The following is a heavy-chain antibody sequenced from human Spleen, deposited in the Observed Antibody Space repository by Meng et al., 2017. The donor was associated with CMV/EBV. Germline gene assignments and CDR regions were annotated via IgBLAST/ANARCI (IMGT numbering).Heavy chain of an antibody. CDR2: ISYHGGEK. D-gene: IGHD1-26*01. V-gene: IGHV3-30-3*01. CDR1: GFTFSTYA. Sequence: GESLKISCVASGFTFSTYAMHWVRQAPGKGLEWVAVISYHGGEKYYADSVKGRLTISRDNAKNSLFLQMNSLRAEDTAFYYCARDVGWFDPWGQGTLVTVSS. CDR3: ARDVGWFDP. J-gene: IGHJ5*02.